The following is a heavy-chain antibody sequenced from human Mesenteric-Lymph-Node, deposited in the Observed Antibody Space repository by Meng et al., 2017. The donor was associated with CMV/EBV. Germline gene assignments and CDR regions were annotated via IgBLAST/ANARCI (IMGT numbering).Heavy chain of an antibody. CDR1: GFTVSDYS. J-gene: IGHJ4*02. CDR3: AREGGYCSSSSCYFPPPAFDY. V-gene: IGHV3-11*04. CDR2: ISRSGSTI. D-gene: IGHD2-2*01. Sequence: GGSLRLSCAASGFTVSDYSMSWIRQATGKGLEWVSYISRSGSTIYYADSVKGRFTISRDNAKHALYLQMHSLRAEDTAVYYCAREGGYCSSSSCYFPPPAFDYWGQGTLVTVSS.